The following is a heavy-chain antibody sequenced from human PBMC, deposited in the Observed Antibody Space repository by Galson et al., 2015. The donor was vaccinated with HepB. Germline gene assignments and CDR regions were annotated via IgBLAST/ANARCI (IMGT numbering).Heavy chain of an antibody. D-gene: IGHD2-2*01. V-gene: IGHV5-51*03. Sequence: QSGAEVKKPGESLKISCKGSGYSFTSYWIGWVRQMPGKGLEWMGIIYPGDSDTRYSPSFQGQVTISADKSISTAYLQWSSLKASDTAMYYCASTQYCSSTSCYPGYFDYWGQGTLVTVSS. CDR2: IYPGDSDT. CDR3: ASTQYCSSTSCYPGYFDY. CDR1: GYSFTSYW. J-gene: IGHJ4*02.